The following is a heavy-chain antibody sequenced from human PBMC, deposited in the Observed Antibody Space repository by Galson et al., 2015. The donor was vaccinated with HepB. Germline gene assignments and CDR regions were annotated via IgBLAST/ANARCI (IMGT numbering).Heavy chain of an antibody. J-gene: IGHJ6*03. Sequence: SVKVSCKASGGTFSSYAISWVRQAPGQGLEWMGGIIPILGIANYAQKFQGRVTITADKSTSTAYMELSSLRSEDTAVYYCARGRHSSGWPHYYYYYYMDVWGKGTTVTVSS. V-gene: IGHV1-69*10. CDR3: ARGRHSSGWPHYYYYYYMDV. CDR1: GGTFSSYA. CDR2: IIPILGIA. D-gene: IGHD6-19*01.